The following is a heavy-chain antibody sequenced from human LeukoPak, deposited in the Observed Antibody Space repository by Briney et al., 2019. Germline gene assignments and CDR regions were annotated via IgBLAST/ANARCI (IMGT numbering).Heavy chain of an antibody. V-gene: IGHV3-7*03. CDR1: GFTFSSYW. CDR3: ATGSVRYSASWYSQEGDY. Sequence: GRSLRLSCAASGFTFSSYWMSWVRQAPGKGLEWVANIKQDGSEKYYVDSVKGRFTISRDNSKNTLYLQMNSLRAEDTAVYYCATGSVRYSASWYSQEGDYWGQGTLVTVSS. CDR2: IKQDGSEK. J-gene: IGHJ4*02. D-gene: IGHD6-13*01.